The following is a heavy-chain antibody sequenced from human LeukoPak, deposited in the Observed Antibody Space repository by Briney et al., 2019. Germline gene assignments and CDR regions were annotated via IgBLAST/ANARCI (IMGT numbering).Heavy chain of an antibody. Sequence: SETLSLTCTVSGGSIRSPAYCWSWIRQYPGKGLEWIGYIYYTGNTYYNPSLKSRVTISADTSKNQFSLRLNSVTAANTAVYFCARDAEYYYGSGLYSSGVDVWGPGTTVTVSS. J-gene: IGHJ6*02. CDR3: ARDAEYYYGSGLYSSGVDV. V-gene: IGHV4-31*03. CDR1: GGSIRSPAYC. CDR2: IYYTGNT. D-gene: IGHD3-10*01.